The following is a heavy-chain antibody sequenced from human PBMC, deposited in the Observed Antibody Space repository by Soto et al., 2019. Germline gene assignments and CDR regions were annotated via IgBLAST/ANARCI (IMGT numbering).Heavy chain of an antibody. CDR3: ARDRYSSSWYRWFDP. Sequence: SETLSLTCAVSGGSISSRNWGSWARQPPGKGLQWIGASYHGGSTNYNPSLKRGVTISVDKSKTQFSLKLSSVAAADTAVYYCARDRYSSSWYRWFDPWGQGTLVTVS. CDR1: GGSISSRNW. J-gene: IGHJ5*02. D-gene: IGHD6-13*01. V-gene: IGHV4-4*02. CDR2: SYHGGST.